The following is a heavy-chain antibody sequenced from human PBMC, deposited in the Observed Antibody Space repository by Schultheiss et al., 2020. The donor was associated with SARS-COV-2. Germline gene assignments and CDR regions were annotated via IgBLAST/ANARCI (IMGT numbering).Heavy chain of an antibody. D-gene: IGHD6-19*01. CDR1: GFTFSSYS. Sequence: GGSLRLSCAASGFTFSSYSMNWVRQAPGKGLEWVSYISSSGSTIYYADSVKGRFTISRDNAKNTLYLQMNSLRAEDTAVYYCARDCSYSSGWYVFDYWGQGTLVTVSS. CDR3: ARDCSYSSGWYVFDY. V-gene: IGHV3-48*04. J-gene: IGHJ4*02. CDR2: ISSSGSTI.